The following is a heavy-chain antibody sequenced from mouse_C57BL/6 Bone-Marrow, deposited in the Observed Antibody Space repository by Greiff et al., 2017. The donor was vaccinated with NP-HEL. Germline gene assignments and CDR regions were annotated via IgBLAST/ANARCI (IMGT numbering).Heavy chain of an antibody. J-gene: IGHJ4*01. CDR2: IYPRSGNT. D-gene: IGHD2-4*01. CDR3: ALEVYDYDGWVYCAMDY. V-gene: IGHV1-81*01. Sequence: QVQLQQSGAELARPGASVKLSCKASGYTFTSYGISWVKQRTGQGLEWIGEIYPRSGNTYYNEKFKGKATLTADKSSSTAYMELRSLTSSDSAVYFCALEVYDYDGWVYCAMDYWGQGTSVTVSS. CDR1: GYTFTSYG.